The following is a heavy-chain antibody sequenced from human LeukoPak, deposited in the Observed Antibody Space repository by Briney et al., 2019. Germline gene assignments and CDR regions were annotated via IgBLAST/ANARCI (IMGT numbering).Heavy chain of an antibody. V-gene: IGHV1-8*01. J-gene: IGHJ6*02. CDR2: MNPNRGNT. CDR1: GYTFTSYD. Sequence: ASVKVSCKASGYTFTSYDINWVRQATGQGREWMGWMNPNRGNTGYAQKFQGRVTMTRNTSISTAYMELSSLRSEDTAVYYCARGGGCSSTSCYTRVGYYYYYGMDVWGQGTTVTVSS. D-gene: IGHD2-2*02. CDR3: ARGGGCSSTSCYTRVGYYYYYGMDV.